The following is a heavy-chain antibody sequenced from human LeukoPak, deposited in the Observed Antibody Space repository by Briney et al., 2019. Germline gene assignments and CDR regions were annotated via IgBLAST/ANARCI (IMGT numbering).Heavy chain of an antibody. CDR2: IYSGGST. V-gene: IGHV3-53*01. CDR1: GFTFSSYG. D-gene: IGHD3-10*01. J-gene: IGHJ4*02. CDR3: ARRLRGVNTPDY. Sequence: PGGSLRLSCAASGFTFSSYGMHWVRQAPGKGLEWVSVIYSGGSTYYADSVKGRFTISRDNSKNTLYLQMNSLRAEDTAVYYCARRLRGVNTPDYWGQGTLVTVSS.